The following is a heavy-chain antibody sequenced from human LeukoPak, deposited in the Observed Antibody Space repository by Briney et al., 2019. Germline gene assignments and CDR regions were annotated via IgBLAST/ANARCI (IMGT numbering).Heavy chain of an antibody. V-gene: IGHV1-18*01. J-gene: IGHJ4*02. D-gene: IGHD1-26*01. CDR1: GYTFTSYD. CDR3: ARESGTKTRYFDY. CDR2: ISAYNGNT. Sequence: GASVKVSCKASGYTFTSYDINWVRQATGQGLEWMGWISAYNGNTHYAQKLQGRVTMTTDTSTSTAYMELRSLRPDDTAVYYCARESGTKTRYFDYWGQGTLVTVSS.